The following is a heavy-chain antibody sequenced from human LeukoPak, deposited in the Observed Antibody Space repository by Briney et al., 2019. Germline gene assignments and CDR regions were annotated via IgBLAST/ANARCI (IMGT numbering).Heavy chain of an antibody. V-gene: IGHV4-31*03. CDR3: ASSFYYDSRDY. J-gene: IGHJ4*02. Sequence: SQTLSLTCTVSGGSISSGGYYWSWIRQPPGKGLEWIGEITPSGSTNYNPSLKSRVSISIDTSKKKLSLRLTSVTAADSAVYYCASSFYYDSRDYWGQGTLITVSS. CDR2: ITPSGST. CDR1: GGSISSGGYY. D-gene: IGHD3-22*01.